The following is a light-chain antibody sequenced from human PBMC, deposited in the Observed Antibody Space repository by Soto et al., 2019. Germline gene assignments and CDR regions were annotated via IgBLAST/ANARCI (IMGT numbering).Light chain of an antibody. CDR2: AAS. CDR3: LQDYNYPPT. V-gene: IGKV1-6*01. J-gene: IGKJ1*01. Sequence: IQMTQSPSTLPASVGDRVTITCRASQGIRDDLGWYQQKPGKAPKLLIYAASSLQSGVPSRFSGSGSGTDFTLTISSLQPEDFATYYCLQDYNYPPTFGQGTKVDIK. CDR1: QGIRDD.